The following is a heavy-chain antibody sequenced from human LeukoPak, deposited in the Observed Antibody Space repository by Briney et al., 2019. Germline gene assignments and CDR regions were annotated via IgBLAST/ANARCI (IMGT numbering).Heavy chain of an antibody. CDR2: INWNGGST. CDR3: AREGAEYDILTGYYRYYYYMDV. D-gene: IGHD3-9*01. V-gene: IGHV3-20*04. CDR1: GFTFDDYG. J-gene: IGHJ6*03. Sequence: TGGSLRLSCAASGFTFDDYGMSWVRQAPGKGLEWVSGINWNGGSTGYADSVKGRFTISRDNAKNSLYLQMNSLRAEDTALYYCAREGAEYDILTGYYRYYYYMDVWGKGTTVTVYS.